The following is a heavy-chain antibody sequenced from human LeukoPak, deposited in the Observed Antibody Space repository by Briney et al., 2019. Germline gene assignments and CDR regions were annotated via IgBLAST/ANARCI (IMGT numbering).Heavy chain of an antibody. CDR2: ISSSSSYI. V-gene: IGHV3-21*03. CDR3: TTIGIWFGEVFGFDY. J-gene: IGHJ4*02. CDR1: GFTFSSYS. D-gene: IGHD3-10*01. Sequence: GGPLRLSCAASGFTFSSYSMNWVRQAPGKGLEWVSSISSSSSYIYYADSVKGRFTISRDNAKNSLYLQMNSLKTEDTAVYYCTTIGIWFGEVFGFDYWGQGTLVTVSS.